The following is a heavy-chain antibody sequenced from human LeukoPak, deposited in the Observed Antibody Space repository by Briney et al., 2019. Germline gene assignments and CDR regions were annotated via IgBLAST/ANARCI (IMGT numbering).Heavy chain of an antibody. D-gene: IGHD3-10*01. CDR1: GFTFSSYW. Sequence: GGPLRLSCAASGFTFSSYWMHWVPQAPGKGLVWVSRINSDGSSTFYADSVKGRFTTSRDNAENTVYLQMNSLRADDTAVYYCARIPGGSGSQYDYWGQGALVIVSS. CDR2: INSDGSST. J-gene: IGHJ4*02. CDR3: ARIPGGSGSQYDY. V-gene: IGHV3-74*01.